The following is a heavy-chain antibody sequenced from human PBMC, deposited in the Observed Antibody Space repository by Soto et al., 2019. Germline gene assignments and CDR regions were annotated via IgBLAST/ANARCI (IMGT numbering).Heavy chain of an antibody. CDR2: IIPIFGTA. CDR3: ARPLGAMVDRYYYGMDV. J-gene: IGHJ6*02. CDR1: GGTFSSYA. V-gene: IGHV1-69*01. D-gene: IGHD5-18*01. Sequence: QVQLVQSGAEVKKPGSSVKVSCKASGGTFSSYAISWVRQAPGQGLEWMGGIIPIFGTANYAQKFQGRVTITADESTSTAYMELSSLSSEDTAVYYCARPLGAMVDRYYYGMDVWGQGTTVTVSS.